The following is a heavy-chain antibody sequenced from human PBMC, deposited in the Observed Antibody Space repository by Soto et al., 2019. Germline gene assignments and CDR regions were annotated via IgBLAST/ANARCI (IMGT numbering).Heavy chain of an antibody. CDR2: ISAYNGNT. D-gene: IGHD3-10*01. Sequence: ASVKVSCKASGYTFTSYGISWVRQAPGQGLEWMGWISAYNGNTNYAQKLQGRVTMTTDTSTSTAYMELRSLRSDDTAVYYCARVLRYGSGSYYNRTGFYMDVWGKGTTVTVSS. V-gene: IGHV1-18*01. J-gene: IGHJ6*03. CDR3: ARVLRYGSGSYYNRTGFYMDV. CDR1: GYTFTSYG.